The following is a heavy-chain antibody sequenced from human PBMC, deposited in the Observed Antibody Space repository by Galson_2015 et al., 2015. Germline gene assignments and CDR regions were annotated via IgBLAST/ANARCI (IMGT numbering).Heavy chain of an antibody. Sequence: SLRLSCAASGFTFSSYAMSWVRQAPGKGLEWVSAISGSGGSTYYADSVKGRFTISRDNSKNTLYLQMNSLRAEDTAVYYCAKPYYYDSSGYPLEYFDLWGRGTLVTVSS. D-gene: IGHD3-22*01. CDR3: AKPYYYDSSGYPLEYFDL. V-gene: IGHV3-23*01. CDR1: GFTFSSYA. CDR2: ISGSGGST. J-gene: IGHJ2*01.